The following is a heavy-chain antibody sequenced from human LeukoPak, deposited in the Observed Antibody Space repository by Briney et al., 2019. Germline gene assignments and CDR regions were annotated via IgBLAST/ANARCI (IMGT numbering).Heavy chain of an antibody. J-gene: IGHJ4*02. D-gene: IGHD6-6*01. CDR3: AAPASEYSSSTIDY. CDR2: IIPIFGTA. V-gene: IGHV1-69*13. CDR1: GGTFSSYA. Sequence: ASVKVSCKASGGTFSSYAISWVRQAPGQGLEWMGGIIPIFGTANYAQKFQGRVTITADESTSTAYMELSSLRSEDTAVNYCAAPASEYSSSTIDYWGQGTLVTVSS.